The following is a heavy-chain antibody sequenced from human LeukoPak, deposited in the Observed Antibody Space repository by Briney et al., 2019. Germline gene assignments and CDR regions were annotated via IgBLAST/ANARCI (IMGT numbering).Heavy chain of an antibody. V-gene: IGHV4-59*01. CDR2: IYYSGST. CDR1: GGSISSYY. J-gene: IGHJ5*02. Sequence: SETLSLTCTVSGGSISSYYWSWIRQPPGKGLEWIGYIYYSGSTNYNPSLKSRVTISVDTSKSQFSLKLSSVTAADTAVYYCARETPGRAWFDPWGQGTLVTVSS. D-gene: IGHD2-15*01. CDR3: ARETPGRAWFDP.